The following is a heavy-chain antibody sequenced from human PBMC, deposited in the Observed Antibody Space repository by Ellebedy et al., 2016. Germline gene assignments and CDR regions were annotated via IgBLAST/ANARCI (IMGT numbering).Heavy chain of an antibody. CDR2: ITSSSTDR. J-gene: IGHJ4*01. CDR3: ARLNWGRFAFDY. V-gene: IGHV3-11*01. Sequence: GGSLRLSXAASGFIFSDYYMTWIRQAPGRGLEWVSYITSSSTDRYYADSVKGRFTISRDNAKNSLYLQMNSLRAEDTAMYYCARLNWGRFAFDYWGHGTLVTVSS. CDR1: GFIFSDYY. D-gene: IGHD7-27*01.